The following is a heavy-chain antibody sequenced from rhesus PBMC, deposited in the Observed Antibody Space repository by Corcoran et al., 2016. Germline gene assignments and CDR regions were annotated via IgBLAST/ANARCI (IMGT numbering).Heavy chain of an antibody. D-gene: IGHD1-44*02. CDR1: GYSISSGYG. CDR2: IGGSSGST. CDR3: AGRIVGATLDY. Sequence: QVQLQESGPGLVKPSETLSLTCAVSGYSISSGYGWSWIRQPPGKRLEWIGYIGGSSGSTNYKPSHKSRVIITKDESKNQFSLKLRSVTAADTAVYYCAGRIVGATLDYWGQGVLVTVSS. J-gene: IGHJ4*01. V-gene: IGHV4-127*01.